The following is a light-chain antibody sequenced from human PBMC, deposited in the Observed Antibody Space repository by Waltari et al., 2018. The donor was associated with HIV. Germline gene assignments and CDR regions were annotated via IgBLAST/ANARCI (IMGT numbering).Light chain of an antibody. J-gene: IGLJ2*01. V-gene: IGLV2-8*01. CDR2: EVS. CDR1: SSDAGGYNY. CDR3: SSYTGSDNLV. Sequence: QSALTQPPSASGSPGQSVTISCTGTSSDAGGYNYVSWYQQHPGKAPKLMIYEVSTRPSGVPDRFSGSGSGNTASPTVSGLQAEDEADYYCSSYTGSDNLVFGGGTKLTVL.